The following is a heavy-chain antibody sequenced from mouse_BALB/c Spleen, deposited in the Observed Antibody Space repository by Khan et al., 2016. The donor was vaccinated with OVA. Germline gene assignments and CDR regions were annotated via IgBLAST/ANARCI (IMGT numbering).Heavy chain of an antibody. CDR1: GYTFTSYT. Sequence: QVQLTQSGAELARPGASVKMSCKASGYTFTSYTIHWIKERPGQGLEWIGYINPSNGYTNYNQKFKDKATLTTDKSSTTAYLQLSSLTSDDSAVYNCVRDGAYHRNDGWFAYWGQGTLVTVSA. V-gene: IGHV1-4*01. J-gene: IGHJ3*01. D-gene: IGHD2-14*01. CDR3: VRDGAYHRNDGWFAY. CDR2: INPSNGYT.